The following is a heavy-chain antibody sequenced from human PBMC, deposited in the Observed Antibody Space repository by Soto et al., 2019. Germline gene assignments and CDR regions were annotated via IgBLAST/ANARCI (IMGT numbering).Heavy chain of an antibody. CDR1: GGSLTTTSYY. CDR3: ARSPLLRTPSRLSTYFDS. CDR2: VYYSGST. V-gene: IGHV4-39*01. D-gene: IGHD2-15*01. J-gene: IGHJ4*02. Sequence: QLQLQESGPGLVKPSETLSLTCIVSGGSLTTTSYYWGWIRQPPGKGLEWIGSVYYSGSTYYNPSLKSRVTISVDMSKTQFSLTLSSVTAADTAVYYCARSPLLRTPSRLSTYFDSWGQGIIVTVSS.